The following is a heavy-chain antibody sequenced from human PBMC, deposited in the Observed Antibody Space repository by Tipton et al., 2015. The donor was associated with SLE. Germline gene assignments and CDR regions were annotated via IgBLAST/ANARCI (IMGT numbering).Heavy chain of an antibody. D-gene: IGHD3-22*01. Sequence: LRLSCTVSGGSISSHYWSWIRQPPGKGLEWIGYIYYSGSTNYNPSLKSRVTISVDTSKNQFSLKLSSVTAADTAVYYCARDASYDSSGYSYYFDYWGQGTLVTVSS. J-gene: IGHJ4*02. CDR3: ARDASYDSSGYSYYFDY. V-gene: IGHV4-59*11. CDR2: IYYSGST. CDR1: GGSISSHY.